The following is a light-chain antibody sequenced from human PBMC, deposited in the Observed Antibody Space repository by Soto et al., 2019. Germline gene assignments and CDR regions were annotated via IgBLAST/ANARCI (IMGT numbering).Light chain of an antibody. CDR2: GAS. J-gene: IGKJ1*01. Sequence: IVMTQSPATLAVSPGERATLSCRASRSVSSNLAWYQQKPGQAPRLLIYGASTRATGVPARFSGRGSGTEFTLTISSLQSEDFAVYFCQHYNNWPTFGQGTKVEIK. CDR3: QHYNNWPT. V-gene: IGKV3-15*01. CDR1: RSVSSN.